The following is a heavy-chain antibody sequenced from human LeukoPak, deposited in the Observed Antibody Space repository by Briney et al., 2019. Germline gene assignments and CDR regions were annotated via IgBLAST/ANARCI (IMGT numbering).Heavy chain of an antibody. D-gene: IGHD3-10*01. CDR1: GGSVSNGNFY. V-gene: IGHV4-61*01. CDR3: ARSQNYYGSGDY. Sequence: SETLSHTCTVSGGSVSNGNFYWSWLRQPPGKPLEWIGYVYYTGSAYYNPSLEGRVTISVDTSKSQFSVRLSSVTAADTAMYYCARSQNYYGSGDYWSQGTLVTVSS. CDR2: VYYTGSA. J-gene: IGHJ4*02.